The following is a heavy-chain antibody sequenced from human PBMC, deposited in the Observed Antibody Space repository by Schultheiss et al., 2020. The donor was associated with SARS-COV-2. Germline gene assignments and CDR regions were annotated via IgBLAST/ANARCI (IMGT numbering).Heavy chain of an antibody. CDR3: AREITTGFLEWLLPGAFDI. J-gene: IGHJ3*02. CDR1: GFTFSSYA. Sequence: GESLKISCAASGFTFSSYAMSWVRQAPGKGLEWVGRIKSKTDGGTTDYAAPVKGRFTISRDDSKNTLYLQMNSLKTEDTAVYYCAREITTGFLEWLLPGAFDIWGQGTMVTVSS. D-gene: IGHD3-3*01. CDR2: IKSKTDGGTT. V-gene: IGHV3-15*01.